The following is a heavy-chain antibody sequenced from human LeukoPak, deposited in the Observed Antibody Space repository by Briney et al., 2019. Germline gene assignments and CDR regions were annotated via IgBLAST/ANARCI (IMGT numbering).Heavy chain of an antibody. D-gene: IGHD2-15*01. J-gene: IGHJ4*02. V-gene: IGHV3-23*01. CDR1: GFTFSSYA. Sequence: GGSLRLSCAASGFTFSSYAMNWVRQAPGKGLEWVSAISNNGGYTYYADSVQGRFTISRDNSKSTLCLQMNSLRAEDTAVYYCAKQLGYCSDGSCYFPYWGQGTLVTVSS. CDR2: ISNNGGYT. CDR3: AKQLGYCSDGSCYFPY.